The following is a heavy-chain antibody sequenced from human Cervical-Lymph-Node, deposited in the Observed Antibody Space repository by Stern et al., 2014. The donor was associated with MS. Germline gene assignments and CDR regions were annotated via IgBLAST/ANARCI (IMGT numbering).Heavy chain of an antibody. CDR2: INSDGSST. V-gene: IGHV3-74*02. CDR3: ARQYQLLYQH. Sequence: VQLVESGGGLVQPGGSLRLSCAASGFTFSSYWMHWVRQAPGKRLVLVSLINSDGSSTSYADSVKGRFTISRYNAKNTLYLQMNSLRAEDTAVYYCARQYQLLYQHWCQGTLVTVSS. D-gene: IGHD2-2*02. CDR1: GFTFSSYW. J-gene: IGHJ1*01.